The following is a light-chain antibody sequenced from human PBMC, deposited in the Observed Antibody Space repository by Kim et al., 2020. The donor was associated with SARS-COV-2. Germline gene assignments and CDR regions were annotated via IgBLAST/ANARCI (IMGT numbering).Light chain of an antibody. CDR2: QDN. CDR1: KLGDKD. CDR3: QAWDSSVVV. Sequence: SYELTQPPSVSVSPGQTVSITCSGDKLGDKDACWYQQKPGQSTVLVIYQDNKRPSGLPERFSGSNAENTATLTIGGTQAMEAADYYGQAWDSSVVVFGGGTQLTVL. J-gene: IGLJ2*01. V-gene: IGLV3-1*01.